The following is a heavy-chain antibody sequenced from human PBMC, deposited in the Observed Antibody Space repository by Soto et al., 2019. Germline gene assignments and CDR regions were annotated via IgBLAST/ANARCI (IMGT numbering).Heavy chain of an antibody. J-gene: IGHJ4*02. CDR1: GYTFTNYR. Sequence: QVQLVQSGAEVKQPGASVKVSCKTSGYTFTNYRINWVRQAPGQGLEWMGRISTYNGDTDYAQNLQGRVTMTTDTSTTTVYMELRSLRSDDTAVYYCARVNSGCSDYWGQGTLVTVSS. CDR3: ARVNSGCSDY. D-gene: IGHD6-19*01. CDR2: ISTYNGDT. V-gene: IGHV1-18*01.